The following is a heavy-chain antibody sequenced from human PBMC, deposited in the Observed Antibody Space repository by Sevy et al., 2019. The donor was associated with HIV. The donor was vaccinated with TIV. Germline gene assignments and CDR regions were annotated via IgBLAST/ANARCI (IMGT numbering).Heavy chain of an antibody. CDR1: GFTFSSYA. Sequence: GGSLRLSCAASGFTFSSYAMSWVRQAPGKGLEWVSAISGSGGSTYYADSVKGRFIISRDNSKNTLYLQMNSLRAEDTAVYYCAKDGNTMVRGVINDAFDIWGQGTMVTVSS. J-gene: IGHJ3*02. D-gene: IGHD3-10*01. V-gene: IGHV3-23*01. CDR2: ISGSGGST. CDR3: AKDGNTMVRGVINDAFDI.